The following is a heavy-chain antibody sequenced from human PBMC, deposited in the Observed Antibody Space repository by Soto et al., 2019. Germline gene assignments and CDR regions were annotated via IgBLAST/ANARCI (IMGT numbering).Heavy chain of an antibody. V-gene: IGHV4-30-4*01. D-gene: IGHD3-10*01. CDR3: ARWSGVGVAGMDV. J-gene: IGHJ6*02. Sequence: QVQLQESGPRLVKPLQTLSLTCTVSGDSINSGDYYWSWIRQPPGRGLEWVGYSFYSGITDYNPSLKSRITISLNTSKNQFSLRLNSVTAADTAVYFCARWSGVGVAGMDVWGQGTTVSVSS. CDR1: GDSINSGDYY. CDR2: SFYSGIT.